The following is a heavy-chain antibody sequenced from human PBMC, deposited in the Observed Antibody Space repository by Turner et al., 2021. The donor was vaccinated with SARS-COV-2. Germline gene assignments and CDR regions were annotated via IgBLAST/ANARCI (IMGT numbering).Heavy chain of an antibody. CDR3: ARLMDTAMDYYGMDV. V-gene: IGHV4-39*01. D-gene: IGHD5-18*01. CDR1: GASISSSTYY. J-gene: IGHJ6*02. CDR2: IYYSGST. Sequence: QLQLQESGPGLVKPSETLSLTCTVSGASISSSTYYWGWIRQPPGKGLGWIGNIYYSGSTNYNPSLKSRVTISVDTSKNQFSLKLSSVTAADTAVYYCARLMDTAMDYYGMDVWGQGTTVTVSS.